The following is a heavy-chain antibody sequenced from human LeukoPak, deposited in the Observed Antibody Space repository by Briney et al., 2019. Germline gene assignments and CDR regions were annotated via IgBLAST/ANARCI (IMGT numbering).Heavy chain of an antibody. Sequence: PSETLSHTCTVSGGSISSGSYYWSWSRQPAGKGLEWIGRIYTSGSTNYNPSLKSRVTISVDTSKNQFSLKLSSVTAADTAVYYCARGEITMVRGVIITKSPFDYWGQGTLVTVSS. CDR3: ARGEITMVRGVIITKSPFDY. V-gene: IGHV4-61*02. D-gene: IGHD3-10*01. CDR1: GGSISSGSYY. CDR2: IYTSGST. J-gene: IGHJ4*02.